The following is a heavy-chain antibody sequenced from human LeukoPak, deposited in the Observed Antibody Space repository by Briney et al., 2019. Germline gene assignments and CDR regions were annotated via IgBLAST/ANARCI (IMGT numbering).Heavy chain of an antibody. CDR2: IIPIFGTA. CDR1: GGTFSSYA. D-gene: IGHD3-22*01. J-gene: IGHJ4*02. CDR3: ATSVGGYYGNY. V-gene: IGHV1-69*05. Sequence: ASVKVSCKASGGTFSSYAISWVRQAPGQGLEWMGGIIPIFGTANYAQKFQGRVTITTDGSTSTAYMELGSLRSGDTAVYYCATSVGGYYGNYWGQGTLVTVSS.